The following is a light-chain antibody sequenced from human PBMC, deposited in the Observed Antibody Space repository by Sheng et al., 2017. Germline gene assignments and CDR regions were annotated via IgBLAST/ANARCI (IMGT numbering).Light chain of an antibody. V-gene: IGKV3-20*01. CDR3: QHLGA. CDR2: DAS. CDR1: QRVSSNY. Sequence: ENVLTQSPGTLSLSPGERATLSCRASQRVSSNYLAWYQQKPGQAPRLLIYDASKRATGIPDRFSGSGSGTDFTLTISRLDPEDFAVFYCQHLGAFGQGTNVEVK. J-gene: IGKJ1*01.